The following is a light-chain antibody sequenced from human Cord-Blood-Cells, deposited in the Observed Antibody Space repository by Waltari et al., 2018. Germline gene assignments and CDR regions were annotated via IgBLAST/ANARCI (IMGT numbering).Light chain of an antibody. CDR3: QQYYSTPRT. CDR2: WAS. CDR1: QSALYSSNNKNY. J-gene: IGKJ1*01. Sequence: DIVMTQPPDSLAVSLGERATINCTSIQSALYSSNNKNYLAWYQQKPGQPPKLLIYWASTRESGVPDRFSGSGSGTDFTLTISSLQAEDVAVYYCQQYYSTPRTFGQGTKVEIK. V-gene: IGKV4-1*01.